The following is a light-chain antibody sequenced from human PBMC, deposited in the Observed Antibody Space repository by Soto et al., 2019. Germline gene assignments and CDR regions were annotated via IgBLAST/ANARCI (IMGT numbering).Light chain of an antibody. J-gene: IGKJ3*01. Sequence: DIQLTQSPSFLSASVGDRVTITCRVSQGISSYLAGYQQKPVKAPKLLIYASSSLQSGVPSRFSGSGYGTEFTLTISSLQPEDFAIYSCKPLKHHQFTFGPGTKMDIK. CDR1: QGISSY. V-gene: IGKV1-9*01. CDR3: KPLKHHQFT. CDR2: ASS.